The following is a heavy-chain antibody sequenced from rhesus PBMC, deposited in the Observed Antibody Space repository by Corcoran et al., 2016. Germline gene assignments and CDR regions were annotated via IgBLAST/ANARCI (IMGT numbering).Heavy chain of an antibody. CDR3: VKGYGSSYRYYGLDS. Sequence: EVQLVASGGGLVQPGGSLSLSFAASVFTFISYCMHWVRQAPVQWLEGVAVIWYDGSKKYYADSVKDRFTISRDNSKNMLYLQMNNLRVEDMAVYYCVKGYGSSYRYYGLDSWGQGVVVTVSS. J-gene: IGHJ6*01. V-gene: IGHV3-54*02. CDR2: IWYDGSKK. CDR1: VFTFISYC. D-gene: IGHD4-29*01.